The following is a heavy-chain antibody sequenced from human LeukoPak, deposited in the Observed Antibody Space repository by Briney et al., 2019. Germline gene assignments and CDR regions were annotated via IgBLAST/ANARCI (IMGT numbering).Heavy chain of an antibody. CDR1: GGTFSSYA. J-gene: IGHJ6*03. Sequence: PVKVSCKASGGTFSSYAISWVRQAPGQGLEWMGGIIPIFGTANYAQKFQGRVTITTDESTSTAYMELSSLRSEDTAVYYCARGDSSGPGYYYMDVWGKGTTVTVSS. CDR3: ARGDSSGPGYYYMDV. CDR2: IIPIFGTA. V-gene: IGHV1-69*05. D-gene: IGHD3-22*01.